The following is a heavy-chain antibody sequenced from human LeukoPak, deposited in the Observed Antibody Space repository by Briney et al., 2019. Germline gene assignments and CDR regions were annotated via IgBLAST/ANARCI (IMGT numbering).Heavy chain of an antibody. D-gene: IGHD3-10*01. J-gene: IGHJ1*01. Sequence: SETLSLTCAVYGGSFSGYYWSWIRQPPGKGLEWIGEINHSGSTNYNPSLKSRVTISVDTSKNQFSLKLSSVTAADTAVYYCARGSPGISRGRGYFQHWGQGTLVTVSS. CDR2: INHSGST. V-gene: IGHV4-34*01. CDR3: ARGSPGISRGRGYFQH. CDR1: GGSFSGYY.